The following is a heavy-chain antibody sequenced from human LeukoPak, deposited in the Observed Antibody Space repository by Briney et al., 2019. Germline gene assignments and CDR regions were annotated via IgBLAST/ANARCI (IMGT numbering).Heavy chain of an antibody. CDR2: INPSGGST. V-gene: IGHV1-46*01. Sequence: ASVKVSCKTSGYTFTNYVMNWVRQAPGQGLEWMGIINPSGGSTSYAQKFQGRVTMTRDMSTSTVYMELSSLRSEDTAVYYCARDAGVGGSHFDYWGQGTLVTVSS. CDR1: GYTFTNYV. D-gene: IGHD1-26*01. CDR3: ARDAGVGGSHFDY. J-gene: IGHJ4*02.